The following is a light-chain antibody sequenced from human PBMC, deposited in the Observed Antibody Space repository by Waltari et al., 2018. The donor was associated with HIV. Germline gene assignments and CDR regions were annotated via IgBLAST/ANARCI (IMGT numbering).Light chain of an antibody. J-gene: IGLJ3*02. CDR2: DVS. Sequence: QSALTQPRSVSGSPGQSVTISCTGTSSDVGGYKHVSWHQQHPGKAPKLTIYDVSKRPSGVPDRFSGSKSGNTASPTISGLQAEDEADYYCCSYAGSYTSSFGGGTKLTVL. V-gene: IGLV2-11*01. CDR3: CSYAGSYTSS. CDR1: SSDVGGYKH.